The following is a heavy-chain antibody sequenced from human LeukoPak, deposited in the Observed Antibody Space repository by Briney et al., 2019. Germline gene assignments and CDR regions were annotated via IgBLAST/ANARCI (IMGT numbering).Heavy chain of an antibody. V-gene: IGHV1-2*06. CDR1: GSTFTGYY. J-gene: IGHJ6*03. CDR3: ARDEDYCSGGSCYVSYYYYMDV. CDR2: INPNSGGT. Sequence: ASVKVSCKASGSTFTGYYMHWVRQAPGQGLEWMGRINPNSGGTNYAQKFQGRVTMTRDTSISTAYMELSRLRSDDTAVYYCARDEDYCSGGSCYVSYYYYMDVWGKGTTVTVSS. D-gene: IGHD2-15*01.